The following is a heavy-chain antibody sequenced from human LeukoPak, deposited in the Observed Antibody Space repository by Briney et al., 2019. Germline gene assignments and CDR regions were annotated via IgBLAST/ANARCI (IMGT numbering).Heavy chain of an antibody. Sequence: ASMKVSCKASGYTFTSYDINWVRQATGQGLEWMGWMNPNSGNTGYAQKFQGRVTITRNTSISTAYMELSSLRSEDTAVYYCAIPVGASPFDYWGQGTLVTVSS. CDR3: AIPVGASPFDY. CDR2: MNPNSGNT. CDR1: GYTFTSYD. J-gene: IGHJ4*02. V-gene: IGHV1-8*03. D-gene: IGHD1-26*01.